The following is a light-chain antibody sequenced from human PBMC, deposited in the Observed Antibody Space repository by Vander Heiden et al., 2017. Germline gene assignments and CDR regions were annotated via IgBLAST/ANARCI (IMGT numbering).Light chain of an antibody. V-gene: IGLV2-11*01. Sequence: QSALTQPRSVSGSPGQSVTISCTGTRSAVGGYNYVSWYQQHPGKAPKLMIYDVSKRPSGVPDRFSGSKSGNTASLTISGLQAEDEADYYCCSYAGSYTLGVFSGGTKLTVL. J-gene: IGLJ3*02. CDR1: RSAVGGYNY. CDR3: CSYAGSYTLGV. CDR2: DVS.